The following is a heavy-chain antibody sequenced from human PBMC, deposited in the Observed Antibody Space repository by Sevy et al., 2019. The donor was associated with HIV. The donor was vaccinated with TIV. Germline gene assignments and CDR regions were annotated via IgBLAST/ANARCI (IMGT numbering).Heavy chain of an antibody. CDR2: IYYNGNT. CDR3: AGENAWGSGYS. Sequence: SETLSLTCTVSGGSITSLYWGWIRQPPGKGLEWIANIYYNGNTNYNPPLKSRVTITLDTSKNQFSLRRSSVTAADAAICYCAGENAWGSGYSWGQGTLVTVSS. CDR1: GGSITSLY. D-gene: IGHD6-19*01. V-gene: IGHV4-59*08. J-gene: IGHJ4*02.